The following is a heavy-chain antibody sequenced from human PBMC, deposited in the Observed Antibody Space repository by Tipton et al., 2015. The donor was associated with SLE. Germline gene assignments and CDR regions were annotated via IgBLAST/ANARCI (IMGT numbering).Heavy chain of an antibody. CDR3: ARVRATRENSDFWSGYFFDY. V-gene: IGHV4-61*02. Sequence: TLSLTCTVSGGSINTKKFFWNWVRQPAGKELQWIGRIYAWGNTDYNPSLQSRVTILLDTSKNQFSLSLSSVNAADTAVYYCARVRATRENSDFWSGYFFDYWGQGTLVSVSS. CDR2: IYAWGNT. J-gene: IGHJ4*02. D-gene: IGHD3-3*01. CDR1: GGSINTKKFF.